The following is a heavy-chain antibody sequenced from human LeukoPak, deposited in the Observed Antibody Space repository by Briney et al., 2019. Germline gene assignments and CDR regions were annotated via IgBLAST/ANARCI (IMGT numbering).Heavy chain of an antibody. CDR1: GFTFTNYW. Sequence: PGGSLRLSCAASGFTFTNYWMSWVRQAPGKGLEWVANIKYDGSEKYYVDSVKGRFTISRDNAKSSLYLQMNSLRIDDTAVYYCARDWIPAGPSGGQGTLVTVSS. D-gene: IGHD6-13*01. V-gene: IGHV3-7*01. J-gene: IGHJ4*02. CDR2: IKYDGSEK. CDR3: ARDWIPAGPS.